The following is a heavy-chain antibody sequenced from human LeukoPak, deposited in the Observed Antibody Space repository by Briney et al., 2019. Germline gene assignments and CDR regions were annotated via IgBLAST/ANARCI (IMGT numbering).Heavy chain of an antibody. D-gene: IGHD2-2*01. CDR2: IRFDGSNK. CDR3: ARDRPPSRTYPIFDY. V-gene: IGHV3-30*02. CDR1: GFTFTNTW. J-gene: IGHJ4*02. Sequence: GGSLRLSCAASGFTFTNTWMTWVRQAPRKGLEWVAFIRFDGSNKYYADSVKGRFTISRDNAKNSLYLQMNSLRVDDTAVYYCARDRPPSRTYPIFDYWGQGTLVTVSS.